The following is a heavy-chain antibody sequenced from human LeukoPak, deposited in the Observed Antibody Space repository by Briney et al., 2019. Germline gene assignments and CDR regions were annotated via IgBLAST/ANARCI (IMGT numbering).Heavy chain of an antibody. D-gene: IGHD2-8*01. J-gene: IGHJ4*02. CDR2: ISDTGATT. CDR1: GFTFSSYA. CDR3: AKDTSIGRYCTNGVCSPFDY. V-gene: IGHV3-23*01. Sequence: PGGSLRLSCAGSGFTFSSYAMSWVRQAPVKGLEWVSAISDTGATTYDADSVKGRFTISRDNSRSTLYLQMNSLRAEDTALYYCAKDTSIGRYCTNGVCSPFDYWGQGTLVTVSS.